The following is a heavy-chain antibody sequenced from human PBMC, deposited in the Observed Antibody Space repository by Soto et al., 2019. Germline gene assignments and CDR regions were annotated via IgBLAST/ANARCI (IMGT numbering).Heavy chain of an antibody. Sequence: EVQLVESGGGLVQPGGSLRLSCAASEFTFSNYWLHWVRQSPGKGLMWVSRINGDGSTTFYADSVRGRFTISRDKAKNTLYLQMNSLRAEDTALYYCARGYRWGMDVWGQGTTVIVSS. CDR2: INGDGSTT. CDR3: ARGYRWGMDV. V-gene: IGHV3-74*01. D-gene: IGHD3-16*02. J-gene: IGHJ6*02. CDR1: EFTFSNYW.